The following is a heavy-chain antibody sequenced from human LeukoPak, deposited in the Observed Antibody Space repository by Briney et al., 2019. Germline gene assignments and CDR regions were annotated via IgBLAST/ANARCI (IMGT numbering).Heavy chain of an antibody. Sequence: GGSLRLSCAASGFTFSSYWMHWVRQAPGKGLVWVSRINTDGTSTTYADSVKGRFTIPRDNAKNTVDLQMNSLRGEDTAVYYCARDAGDCGGDCPRWFDPWGQGTLVTVSS. CDR1: GFTFSSYW. V-gene: IGHV3-74*01. CDR3: ARDAGDCGGDCPRWFDP. CDR2: INTDGTST. J-gene: IGHJ5*02. D-gene: IGHD2-21*02.